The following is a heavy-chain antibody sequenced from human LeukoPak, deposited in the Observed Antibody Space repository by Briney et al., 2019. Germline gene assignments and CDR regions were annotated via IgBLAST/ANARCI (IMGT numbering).Heavy chain of an antibody. V-gene: IGHV1-18*01. CDR1: GYTFTSYG. D-gene: IGHD6-13*01. Sequence: ASVKVSCKASGYTFTSYGISWVRQAPGQGLEWMGWISAYNGNTNYAQKLQGRVTMTTDTSTSTAYMELRSLRFDDTAVYYCARDSGSSSWYSDKTWFDPWGQGTLVAVSS. J-gene: IGHJ5*02. CDR2: ISAYNGNT. CDR3: ARDSGSSSWYSDKTWFDP.